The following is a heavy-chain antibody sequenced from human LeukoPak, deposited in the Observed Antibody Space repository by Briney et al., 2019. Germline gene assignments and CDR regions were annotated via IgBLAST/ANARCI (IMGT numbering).Heavy chain of an antibody. J-gene: IGHJ4*02. V-gene: IGHV4-38-2*02. Sequence: SETLSLTCTVSGYSISSGYYWGWIRQPPGKGLEWIGSIYLSGSTYYNPSLKSRVTISVDTSKNQFSLRLNSVTAADTAMYYCAGNDYGDYKSSFDYWGQGTLVTVSS. CDR3: AGNDYGDYKSSFDY. CDR1: GYSISSGYY. D-gene: IGHD4-17*01. CDR2: IYLSGST.